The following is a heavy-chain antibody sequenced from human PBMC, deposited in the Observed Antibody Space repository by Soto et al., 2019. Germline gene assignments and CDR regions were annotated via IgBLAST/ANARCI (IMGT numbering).Heavy chain of an antibody. V-gene: IGHV4-4*02. J-gene: IGHJ4*02. CDR1: GVSLTSGNW. Sequence: SETLSLTCAVSGVSLTSGNWWTWVRQSPQRGLEYIGEIFHDGTANYYQSFERRVAMSVDTSRNQFSLKLTSVTAADTAVYFCARLVYDTRLNYMYFDFWGPGTLVTVSS. D-gene: IGHD3-10*01. CDR3: ARLVYDTRLNYMYFDF. CDR2: IFHDGTA.